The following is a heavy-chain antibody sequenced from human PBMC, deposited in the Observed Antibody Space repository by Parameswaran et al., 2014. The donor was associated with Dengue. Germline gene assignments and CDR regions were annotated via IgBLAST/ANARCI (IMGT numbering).Heavy chain of an antibody. CDR2: FDPEDGET. D-gene: IGHD6-19*01. V-gene: IGHV1-24*01. J-gene: IGHJ3*02. Sequence: WVRQAPGQGLEWMGGFDPEDGETIYAQKFQGRVTMTEDTSTDTAYMELSSLRSEDTAVYYCATIVFAVAVSDYYDAFDIWGQGTMVTVSS. CDR3: ATIVFAVAVSDYYDAFDI.